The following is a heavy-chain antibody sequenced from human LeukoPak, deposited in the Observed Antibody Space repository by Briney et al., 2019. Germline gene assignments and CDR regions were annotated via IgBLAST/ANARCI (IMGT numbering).Heavy chain of an antibody. CDR3: AGLRVDIVATAQRRIWYFDL. Sequence: SETLSLTCAVYGGSFSGYYWSWIRQPPGKGLEWVGEINHSGSTNYNPSLKSRVTISVDTCKNQFSLKLSSVTAADTAVYYCAGLRVDIVATAQRRIWYFDLWGRGTLVTDSS. CDR1: GGSFSGYY. V-gene: IGHV4-34*01. J-gene: IGHJ2*01. CDR2: INHSGST. D-gene: IGHD5-12*01.